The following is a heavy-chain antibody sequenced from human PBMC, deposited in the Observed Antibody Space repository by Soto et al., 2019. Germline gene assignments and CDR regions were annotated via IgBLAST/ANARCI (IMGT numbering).Heavy chain of an antibody. CDR3: ARMSGRYCSSTSCYSNFDY. CDR2: ISSSSSTI. CDR1: GFTFSSYS. Sequence: PGGSLRLSCAASGFTFSSYSMNWVRQAPGKGLEWVSYISSSSSTIYYADSVKGRFTIPRDNAKNSLYLQMNSLRDEDTAVYYCARMSGRYCSSTSCYSNFDYWGQGTLVTV. D-gene: IGHD2-2*01. J-gene: IGHJ4*02. V-gene: IGHV3-48*02.